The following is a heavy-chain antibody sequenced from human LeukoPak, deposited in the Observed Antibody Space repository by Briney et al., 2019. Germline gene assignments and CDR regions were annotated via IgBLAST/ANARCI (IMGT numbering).Heavy chain of an antibody. Sequence: DGSLRLSCVASGLIFPNYVMSWVRQAPGKGLEWVSSIGDSGHTTYYADSVKGRFTISRDNSKNTLYLQMNSLRVEDTAIYYCAQHMSRASHPFDYWGQGTLATVSS. CDR1: GLIFPNYV. V-gene: IGHV3-23*01. CDR2: IGDSGHTT. J-gene: IGHJ4*02. CDR3: AQHMSRASHPFDY. D-gene: IGHD2-21*01.